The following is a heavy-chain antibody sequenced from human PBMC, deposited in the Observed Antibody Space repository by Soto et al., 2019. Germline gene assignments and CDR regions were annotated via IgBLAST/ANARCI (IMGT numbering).Heavy chain of an antibody. CDR2: FDPEDGET. J-gene: IGHJ4*02. D-gene: IGHD3-16*02. CDR1: GYTLTELS. CDR3: ATRSHYDYIWGSYRYNYFDY. V-gene: IGHV1-24*01. Sequence: ASVKVSCKVSGYTLTELSMHWVRQAPGKGLEWMGGFDPEDGETIYAQKFQGRVTMTEDTSTDTAYMELSSLRSEDTAVYYCATRSHYDYIWGSYRYNYFDYWGQGTRVNVS.